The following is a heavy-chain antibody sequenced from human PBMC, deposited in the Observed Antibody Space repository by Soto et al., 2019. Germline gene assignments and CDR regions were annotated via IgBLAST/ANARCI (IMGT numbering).Heavy chain of an antibody. D-gene: IGHD1-7*01. CDR2: ISAYNGNT. CDR3: ARVVGNYENYFDY. Sequence: QVQLVQSGAEVKKPGASVKVSCKASGYTFTSYGISWVRQAPGQGLEWMGGISAYNGNTNYGQKLQGRVTMTTDTSTSTANMELRSLRSDDTAVYYCARVVGNYENYFDYWGQGTLVTVSS. V-gene: IGHV1-18*04. CDR1: GYTFTSYG. J-gene: IGHJ4*02.